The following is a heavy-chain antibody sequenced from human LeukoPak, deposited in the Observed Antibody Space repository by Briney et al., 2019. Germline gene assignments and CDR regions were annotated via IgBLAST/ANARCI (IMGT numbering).Heavy chain of an antibody. CDR1: GFTFDDFS. J-gene: IGHJ6*02. D-gene: IGHD2-15*01. V-gene: IGHV3-43*01. Sequence: GGSLRLSCAASGFTFDDFSMHWVRQRPGKGLEWVSLITWDGATTYYADSVKGRFSVSRDNTKNSLYLQMNSLTVEDSALYFCAKTKKLYFGMDVWGQGTTVTVSS. CDR3: AKTKKLYFGMDV. CDR2: ITWDGATT.